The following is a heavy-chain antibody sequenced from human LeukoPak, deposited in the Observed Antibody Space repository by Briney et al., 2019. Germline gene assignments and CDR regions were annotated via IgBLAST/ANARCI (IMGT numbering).Heavy chain of an antibody. CDR1: GGTFSSYA. J-gene: IGHJ4*02. D-gene: IGHD6-19*01. CDR2: IIPIFGTA. Sequence: SVKVSCKASGGTFSSYAISWVRQAPGQGLEWMGGIIPIFGTANYAQKFQGRVTITADESTSTAYMELSSLRSEDTAVYYCARDNELAVAGTPAYWGQGTLVTVSS. CDR3: ARDNELAVAGTPAY. V-gene: IGHV1-69*01.